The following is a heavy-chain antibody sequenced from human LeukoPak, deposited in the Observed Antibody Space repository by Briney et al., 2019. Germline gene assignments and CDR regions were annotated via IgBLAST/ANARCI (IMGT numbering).Heavy chain of an antibody. V-gene: IGHV3-11*04. J-gene: IGHJ4*02. Sequence: PGGSLRLSCAASGFTFSDYYMSWIRQAPGKGLEWVSYISSSGSTILYADSVKGRFTFSRDNANNSLYLQMNSLRAEDTSVYYCARYAITFRGVIDHFDYWGQGTLVTVSS. CDR2: ISSSGSTI. D-gene: IGHD3-16*02. CDR1: GFTFSDYY. CDR3: ARYAITFRGVIDHFDY.